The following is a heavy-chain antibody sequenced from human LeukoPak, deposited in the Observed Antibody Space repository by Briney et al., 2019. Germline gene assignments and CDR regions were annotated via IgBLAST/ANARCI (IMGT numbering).Heavy chain of an antibody. J-gene: IGHJ4*02. Sequence: SETLSFTCAVYGGSFSGYYWSWVRQPPGKGLEWIGEINHSGSTRYNPSLKSRVTISVDTSKNQFSLKMSSVTAADTAVYYCARGRPQYHYDRSGYLNYWGQGTLVTVSS. CDR3: ARGRPQYHYDRSGYLNY. CDR2: INHSGST. CDR1: GGSFSGYY. D-gene: IGHD3-22*01. V-gene: IGHV4-34*01.